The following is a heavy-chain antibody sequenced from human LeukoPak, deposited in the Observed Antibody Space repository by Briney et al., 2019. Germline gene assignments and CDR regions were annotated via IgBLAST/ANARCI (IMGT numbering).Heavy chain of an antibody. CDR2: IYHSGST. Sequence: SGTLSLTCAVSGGSISSSNWWSWVRQPPGKGLEWIGEIYHSGSTNYNPSLKSRVTISVDKSKNQFSLKLSSVTAADTAVYYCARVFSGSYYSFFDYWGQGTLVTVSS. D-gene: IGHD1-26*01. CDR1: GGSISSSNW. CDR3: ARVFSGSYYSFFDY. J-gene: IGHJ4*02. V-gene: IGHV4-4*02.